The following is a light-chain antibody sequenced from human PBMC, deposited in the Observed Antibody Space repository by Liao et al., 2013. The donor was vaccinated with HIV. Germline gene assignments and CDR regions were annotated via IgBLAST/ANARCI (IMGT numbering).Light chain of an antibody. V-gene: IGLV3-1*01. J-gene: IGLJ2*01. CDR2: QDN. CDR1: KLGDTY. CDR3: QAWDSSTVV. Sequence: SYELTQPPSVSVSPGQTASITCSGDKLGDTYACWYQQKPGQSPVVVIYQDNKRPSGIPERFSGSNSGNTATLTISGTQAMDEADYYCQAWDSSTVVFGGGTKLTVL.